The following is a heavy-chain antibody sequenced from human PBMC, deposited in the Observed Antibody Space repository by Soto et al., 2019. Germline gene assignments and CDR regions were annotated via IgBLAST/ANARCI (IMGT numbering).Heavy chain of an antibody. J-gene: IGHJ5*02. CDR3: ARASRHTVRAVRWFDP. CDR2: IRSSSSYI. V-gene: IGHV3-21*01. CDR1: GFTFSSYS. Sequence: GESLRLSCAASGFTFSSYSMNWVRQAPGKGLEWVSSIRSSSSYIYYADSVRGRFTIPRDNAKNSLYLQMNSLRAEDTAVYYCARASRHTVRAVRWFDPWGQGTLVNVSS. D-gene: IGHD3-10*01.